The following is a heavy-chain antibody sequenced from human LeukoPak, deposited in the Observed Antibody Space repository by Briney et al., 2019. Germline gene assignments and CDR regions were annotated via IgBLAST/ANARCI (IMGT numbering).Heavy chain of an antibody. V-gene: IGHV4-59*08. CDR3: ARGVPQWPARVDY. D-gene: IGHD6-19*01. J-gene: IGHJ4*02. CDR1: GGSISSYY. CDR2: IYYSGST. Sequence: PSETLSLTCTVSGGSISSYYWSWLRQPPGKGLEWIGYIYYSGSTNYNPSLKSRVTISVDTSKNQISLKLSSVTAADTAVYYCARGVPQWPARVDYWGQGTLVTVSS.